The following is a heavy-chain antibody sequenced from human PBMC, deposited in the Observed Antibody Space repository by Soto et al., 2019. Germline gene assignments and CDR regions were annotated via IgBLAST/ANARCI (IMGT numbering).Heavy chain of an antibody. V-gene: IGHV4-34*01. D-gene: IGHD5-12*01. J-gene: IGHJ4*02. CDR1: GGFLRGYY. CDR3: ARGQEGVVATH. CDR2: VKDGGHT. Sequence: QVQLQQWGAGLLKPSETLSLNCAVTGGFLRGYYWRGLRQPPGKGLGWIGEVKDGGHTNYSPSLRGRVTISSDTSNNQFSLRLNSVTAADTGVYYCARGQEGVVATHWDQGSLVTVSS.